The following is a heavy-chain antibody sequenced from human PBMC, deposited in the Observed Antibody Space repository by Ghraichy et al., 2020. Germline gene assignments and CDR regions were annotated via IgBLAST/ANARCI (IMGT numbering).Heavy chain of an antibody. D-gene: IGHD3-9*01. V-gene: IGHV3-23*01. J-gene: IGHJ4*02. Sequence: GGSLRLSCAASGFNFNNYALSWVRQAPGKGLEWVSGITGRGVATYYADSVKGRFTISKDSSTNMLYLRMNSLRVEDTAVYYCAKGDPQNYDILTGYYRNDYWGQGTLVTVSS. CDR1: GFNFNNYA. CDR2: ITGRGVAT. CDR3: AKGDPQNYDILTGYYRNDY.